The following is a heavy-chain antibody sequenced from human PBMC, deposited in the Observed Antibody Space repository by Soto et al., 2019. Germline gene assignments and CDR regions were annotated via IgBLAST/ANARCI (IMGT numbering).Heavy chain of an antibody. D-gene: IGHD6-13*01. CDR1: GGSISSSSYY. V-gene: IGHV4-39*02. Sequence: SETLSLTCTVSGGSISSSSYYWGWIRQPPGKGLEWIGSIYYSGSTYYNPSLKSRVTISVDTSKNQFSLKLSSVTAADTAVYYCARDGLEYSSSWYYFDYWGQGTLVTVSS. J-gene: IGHJ4*02. CDR2: IYYSGST. CDR3: ARDGLEYSSSWYYFDY.